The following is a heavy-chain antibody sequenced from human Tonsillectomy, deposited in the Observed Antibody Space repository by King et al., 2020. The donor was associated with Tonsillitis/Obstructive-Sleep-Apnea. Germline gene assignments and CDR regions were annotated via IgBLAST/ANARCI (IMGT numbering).Heavy chain of an antibody. V-gene: IGHV7-4-1*02. CDR3: AREVVVETAAYGWFDP. CDR1: GYIFTTYA. CDR2: INTNTGNP. J-gene: IGHJ5*02. D-gene: IGHD2-2*01. Sequence: QLVQSGSELKKPGASVKVSCKASGYIFTTYAVNWVRQAPGQGLEWMGWINTNTGNPTYAQGFTGRFVFSLDTSVSTAYLQISSLKSEDTAGYYCAREVVVETAAYGWFDPWGQGTLVTVSS.